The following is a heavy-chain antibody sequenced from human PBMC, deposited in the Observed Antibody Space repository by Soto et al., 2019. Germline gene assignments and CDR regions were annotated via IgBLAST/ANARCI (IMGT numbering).Heavy chain of an antibody. D-gene: IGHD6-19*01. V-gene: IGHV4-39*01. CDR2: IDYRWNT. CDR1: GGPISSSSYY. CDR3: ARILWSGGWSRFDP. Sequence: QLQLQESGPGLVKPSETLSLTCSVSGGPISSSSYYWGWLRQPPVKGLEWVGSIDYRWNTSYNASLKIRASITDETSKNQLSLTLSSVTDADTAVYYCARILWSGGWSRFDPWGQGTLVIVAS. J-gene: IGHJ5*02.